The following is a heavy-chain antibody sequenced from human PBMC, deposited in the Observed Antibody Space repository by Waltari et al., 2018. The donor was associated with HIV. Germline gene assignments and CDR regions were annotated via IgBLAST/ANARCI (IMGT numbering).Heavy chain of an antibody. CDR2: INPNSGGT. D-gene: IGHD3-22*01. CDR1: GYTFTGYY. Sequence: QVQLVQSGAEVKKPGASVKVSCTASGYTFTGYYMHWVRQAPGHGLEWLGRINPNSGGTNYTKKLQGRVTRPRDPSISTAYTELSRLRSDDTAVYYCARARDTYYYDSSGNPGWDLGQGTLVTVSS. CDR3: ARARDTYYYDSSGNPGWD. J-gene: IGHJ4*02. V-gene: IGHV1-2*02.